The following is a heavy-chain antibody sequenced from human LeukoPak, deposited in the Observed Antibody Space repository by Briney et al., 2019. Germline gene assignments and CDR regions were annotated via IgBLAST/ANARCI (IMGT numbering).Heavy chain of an antibody. D-gene: IGHD3-22*01. V-gene: IGHV4-4*07. CDR3: ARDGYYDSSGYYYGGNWFDP. CDR1: GGSISSYY. CDR2: IYTSGST. Sequence: PSETLSLTCTVSGGSISSYYWSWIRQPAGKGLEWIGRIYTSGSTNYNPSLKSRVTMSVDTSKNQFSLKLSSVTAADTAVYYCARDGYYDSSGYYYGGNWFDPWGQGTLVTVSS. J-gene: IGHJ5*02.